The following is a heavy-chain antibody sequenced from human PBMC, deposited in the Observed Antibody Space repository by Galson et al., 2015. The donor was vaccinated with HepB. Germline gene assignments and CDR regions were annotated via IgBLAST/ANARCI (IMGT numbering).Heavy chain of an antibody. V-gene: IGHV4-39*01. Sequence: TLSLTCTVSGGSISSSSYYWGWIRQPPGKGLEWIGSIYYSGSTYYNPSLKSRVTISVDTSKNQFSLKLSSVTAADTAVYYCARPLAAAGRSGWFDPWGQGTLVTVSS. CDR3: ARPLAAAGRSGWFDP. J-gene: IGHJ5*02. CDR1: GGSISSSSYY. CDR2: IYYSGST. D-gene: IGHD6-13*01.